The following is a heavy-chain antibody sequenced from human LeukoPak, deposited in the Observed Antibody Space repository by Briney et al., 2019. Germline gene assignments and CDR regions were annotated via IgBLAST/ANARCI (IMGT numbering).Heavy chain of an antibody. CDR3: ASRRDVLMVYAINGVFVDY. Sequence: GGSLRLSCAASGFTVSSNYMSWVRQAPGKGLEWVSVIYSGGSTYYADSVKGRFTISRHNSKNTLYLQMNSLRAEDTAVYYCASRRDVLMVYAINGVFVDYWGQRTLVTVSS. V-gene: IGHV3-53*04. J-gene: IGHJ4*02. D-gene: IGHD2-8*01. CDR1: GFTVSSNY. CDR2: IYSGGST.